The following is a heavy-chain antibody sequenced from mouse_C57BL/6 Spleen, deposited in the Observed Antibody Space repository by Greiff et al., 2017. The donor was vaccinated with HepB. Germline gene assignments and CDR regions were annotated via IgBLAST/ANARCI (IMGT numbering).Heavy chain of an antibody. J-gene: IGHJ2*01. CDR2: IAPSDSYT. CDR1: GYTFTSYW. CDR3: ARVGTGTVDY. V-gene: IGHV1-69*01. Sequence: VQLQQPGAELVMPGASVKLSCKASGYTFTSYWMHWVKQRPGQGLEWIGEIAPSDSYTNYNQKFKGKSTLTVDKSSSTAYMQLSSLTSEDSAVYYCARVGTGTVDYWGQGTTLTVSS. D-gene: IGHD4-1*01.